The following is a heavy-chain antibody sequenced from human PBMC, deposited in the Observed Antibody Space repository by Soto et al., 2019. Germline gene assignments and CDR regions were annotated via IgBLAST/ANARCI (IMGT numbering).Heavy chain of an antibody. D-gene: IGHD3-22*01. CDR3: ARDDIDSSGQRAFDI. CDR1: GFTFSSYE. CDR2: ISYDGSNK. V-gene: IGHV3-30-3*01. Sequence: GGSLRLSCAASGFTFSSYEMNWVRQAPGKGLEWVAVISYDGSNKYYADSVKGRFTISRDNSKNTLYLQMNSLRAEDTAVYYCARDDIDSSGQRAFDIWGQGTMVTVSS. J-gene: IGHJ3*02.